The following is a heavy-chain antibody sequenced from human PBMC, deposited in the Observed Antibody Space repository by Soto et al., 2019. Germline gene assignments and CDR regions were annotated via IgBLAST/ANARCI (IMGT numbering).Heavy chain of an antibody. J-gene: IGHJ4*02. V-gene: IGHV1-3*01. Sequence: ASVKVSCKASGYTFTSYAMHWVRQAPGQRLEWMGWINAGNGNTKYSQKFQGRVTITRDTSASTAYMELSSLRSEDTAVYYCARVPMVRGANFDHWGQGTLVTVSS. D-gene: IGHD3-10*01. CDR3: ARVPMVRGANFDH. CDR2: INAGNGNT. CDR1: GYTFTSYA.